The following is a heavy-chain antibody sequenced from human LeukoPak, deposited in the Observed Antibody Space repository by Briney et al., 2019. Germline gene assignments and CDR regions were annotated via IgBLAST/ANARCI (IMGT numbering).Heavy chain of an antibody. CDR2: IYYSGSS. V-gene: IGHV4-39*01. D-gene: IGHD5-18*01. CDR3: ARHLSGSAMMHYFDC. J-gene: IGHJ4*02. Sequence: PSETLSLTCNVSGASISSGRNYWGWIRQSPGKGLEWIASIYYSGSSSYNPSLQSRVSISVDTSKNHISLKLFFLTAADTALYYCARHLSGSAMMHYFDCWGQGNLVTVSS. CDR1: GASISSGRNY.